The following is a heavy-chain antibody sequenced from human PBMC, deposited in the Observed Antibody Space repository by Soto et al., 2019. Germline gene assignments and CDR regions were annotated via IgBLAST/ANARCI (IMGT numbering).Heavy chain of an antibody. V-gene: IGHV1-18*01. D-gene: IGHD6-13*01. CDR1: GYTFTSYG. Sequence: ASVKVSCKASGYTFTSYGISWVRQAPGQGLEWMGWISAYNGNKKYAQKIQGRVNMTKDTSTSTAYKELRSLRSDDTAVYYCARDLGQQLFDYWGQGTLVTVSS. CDR3: ARDLGQQLFDY. J-gene: IGHJ4*02. CDR2: ISAYNGNK.